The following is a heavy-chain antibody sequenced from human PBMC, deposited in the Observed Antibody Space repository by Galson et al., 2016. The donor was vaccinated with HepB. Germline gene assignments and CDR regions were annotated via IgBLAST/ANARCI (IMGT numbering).Heavy chain of an antibody. V-gene: IGHV3-53*04. CDR3: ARTNPDYGDYDY. J-gene: IGHJ4*02. D-gene: IGHD4-17*01. CDR2: IYTGGST. CDR1: GFTVSSNY. Sequence: SLRLSCAASGFTVSSNYMSWVRQAPGKGLEWVSIIYTGGSTYYAVSVKGRFTTSRHNSKNTLYLQMNSLGAEDTAVYYCARTNPDYGDYDYWGQGALVTASS.